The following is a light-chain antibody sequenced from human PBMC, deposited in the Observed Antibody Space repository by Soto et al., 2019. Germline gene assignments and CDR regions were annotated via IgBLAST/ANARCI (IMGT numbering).Light chain of an antibody. Sequence: LQLTRPPSTLSAFIGARATFACQASRRYMDWYQHKPGKAPNLIIYGASTLERGVPSRFSGSGSGTEFTLTINNLQSEDFAVYYCQQYNNWPWTFGGGTKVDIK. CDR3: QQYNNWPWT. J-gene: IGKJ4*02. CDR1: RRYM. CDR2: GAS. V-gene: IGKV1-5*01.